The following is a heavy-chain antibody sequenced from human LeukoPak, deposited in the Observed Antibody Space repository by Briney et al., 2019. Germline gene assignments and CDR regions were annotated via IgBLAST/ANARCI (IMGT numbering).Heavy chain of an antibody. V-gene: IGHV3-30*02. D-gene: IGHD5-18*01. CDR2: IRYDGSNK. Sequence: GGSLRLSCAASGFTFSSYGMHWVRQAPGKGLEWVAFIRYDGSNKYYADSVKGRFTISRDNSKNTLYLQMNSLRAEDTAVYYCAKENSDGYSYGLWGAFDIWGQGTMVTVSS. CDR3: AKENSDGYSYGLWGAFDI. J-gene: IGHJ3*02. CDR1: GFTFSSYG.